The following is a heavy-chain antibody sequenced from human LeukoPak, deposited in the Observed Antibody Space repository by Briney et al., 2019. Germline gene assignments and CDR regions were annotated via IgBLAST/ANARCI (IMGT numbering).Heavy chain of an antibody. V-gene: IGHV3-48*03. J-gene: IGHJ3*02. CDR3: ARGTDSGTSTRGGAFEI. CDR2: IGSSGSVI. Sequence: GGSLRLSCAASGFTFNNYEMNWVRQAPGKGLAWVSYIGSSGSVIYYTDSVKGRFTISRDNAKNSLYLQMNSLRVEETAIYYCARGTDSGTSTRGGAFEIWGQGTMVTVSS. D-gene: IGHD1-26*01. CDR1: GFTFNNYE.